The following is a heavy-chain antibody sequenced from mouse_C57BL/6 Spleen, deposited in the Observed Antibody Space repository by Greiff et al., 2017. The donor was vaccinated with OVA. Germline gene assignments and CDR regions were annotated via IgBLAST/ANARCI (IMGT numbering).Heavy chain of an antibody. V-gene: IGHV1-19*01. D-gene: IGHD2-1*01. Sequence: VQLQQSGPVLVKPGASVKMSCKASGYTFTDYYMNWVKQSHGKSLEWIGVINPYNGGTSYNQKFKGKATLTVDKSSSTAYMALNSLTSEDSAVYYCALYGNHWYFDVWGTGTTVTVSS. J-gene: IGHJ1*03. CDR1: GYTFTDYY. CDR3: ALYGNHWYFDV. CDR2: INPYNGGT.